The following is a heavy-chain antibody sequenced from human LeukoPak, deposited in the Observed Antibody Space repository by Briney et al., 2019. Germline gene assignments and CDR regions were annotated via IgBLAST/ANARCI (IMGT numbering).Heavy chain of an antibody. V-gene: IGHV3-21*01. Sequence: GGSLRLSCAASGFTFSSYSMNWVRQAPGKGLEWVSSISSSSSYIYYADSVKGRFTISRDNAKNSLYLQMNSLRAEDTAVYYCARDLYYYDSSGYGTSDYWGQGTLVTVSS. CDR1: GFTFSSYS. D-gene: IGHD3-22*01. J-gene: IGHJ4*02. CDR2: ISSSSSYI. CDR3: ARDLYYYDSSGYGTSDY.